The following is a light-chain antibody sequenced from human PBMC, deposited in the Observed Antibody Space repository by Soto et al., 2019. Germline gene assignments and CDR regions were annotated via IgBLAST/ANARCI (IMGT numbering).Light chain of an antibody. V-gene: IGLV2-23*01. J-gene: IGLJ1*01. CDR1: SSDVGSYNL. CDR3: CSYAGSSYV. CDR2: EGS. Sequence: QSVLTQPASVSGSPGQSITISCTGTSSDVGSYNLVSWYQQHPGKAPKLMIYEGSKRPSGVSDRFSGSKSGNTASLTISGLQAEDEADYYCCSYAGSSYVLGTGTKGTVL.